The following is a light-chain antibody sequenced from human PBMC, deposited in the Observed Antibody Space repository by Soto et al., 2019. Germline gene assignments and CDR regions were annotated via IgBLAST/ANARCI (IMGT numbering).Light chain of an antibody. CDR1: QSISSNY. CDR3: QQYGNSPVT. Sequence: EIVLTQSPGTLSLSPGERATLSCRASQSISSNYLAWYQQKPGQAPRLLIYGASSRATGIPDRFSGSGSGTDFTLTISRLEPEDFAVYYCQQYGNSPVTFGQGTKGEIK. J-gene: IGKJ1*01. CDR2: GAS. V-gene: IGKV3-20*01.